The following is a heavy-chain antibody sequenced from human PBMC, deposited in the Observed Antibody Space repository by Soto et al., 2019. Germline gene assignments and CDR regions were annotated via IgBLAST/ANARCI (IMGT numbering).Heavy chain of an antibody. CDR1: GYTLTTYY. CDR2: INPGVGST. Sequence: ASVKVSCKASGYTLTTYYLHWVRQAPGQGLEWMGAINPGVGSTNYAQKFQGRVIFTRDTSTRTVYMELSSLRSEDTAIYYCARVVGYYFDAWGQGTLVTVSS. D-gene: IGHD3-22*01. V-gene: IGHV1-46*01. J-gene: IGHJ4*02. CDR3: ARVVGYYFDA.